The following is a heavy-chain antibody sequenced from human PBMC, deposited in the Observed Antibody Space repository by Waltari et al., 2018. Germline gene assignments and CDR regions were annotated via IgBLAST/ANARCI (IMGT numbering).Heavy chain of an antibody. V-gene: IGHV2-70*04. CDR3: AGIYCRGGSCHDAVDI. CDR2: IDSDDDK. J-gene: IGHJ3*02. CDR1: GFSLSTSGLL. Sequence: QVSFKESGPALVKPPQPLTLTCTFSGFSLSTSGLLGSWYCHPPGQALEWLARIDSDDDKYYSTSLKNRLTISRDTTKVQAVLTKTNMDPVDTAADDCAGIYCRGGSCHDAVDIWGQGTMVTVSS. D-gene: IGHD2-15*01.